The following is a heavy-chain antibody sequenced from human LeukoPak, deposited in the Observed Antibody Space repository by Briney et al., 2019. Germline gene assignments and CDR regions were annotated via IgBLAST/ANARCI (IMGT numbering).Heavy chain of an antibody. D-gene: IGHD4-17*01. CDR3: ARDSGDYGIGDYMDV. CDR1: DFMFSTYT. Sequence: GGSLRLSCAASDFMFSTYTMNWVRQAPGKGLEWVSFISSSTSYIYIADSVKGRFTVSRDNAKNSLYLQMNSLRAEDTAVYYCARDSGDYGIGDYMDVWGKGTTVTISS. J-gene: IGHJ6*03. V-gene: IGHV3-21*01. CDR2: ISSSTSYI.